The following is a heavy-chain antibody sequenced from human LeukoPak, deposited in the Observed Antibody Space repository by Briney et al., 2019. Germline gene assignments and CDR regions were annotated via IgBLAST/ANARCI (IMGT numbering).Heavy chain of an antibody. CDR3: AREKGGWFDP. CDR1: GGSISSYY. D-gene: IGHD3-16*01. V-gene: IGHV4-59*01. CDR2: IYYSGST. Sequence: KPSETLSLTRTVSGGSISSYYWSWIRQPPGKGLEWIGYIYYSGSTNYNPSLKSRVTISVDTSKNQFSLKLSSVTAADTAVYYCAREKGGWFDPWGQGTLVTVSS. J-gene: IGHJ5*02.